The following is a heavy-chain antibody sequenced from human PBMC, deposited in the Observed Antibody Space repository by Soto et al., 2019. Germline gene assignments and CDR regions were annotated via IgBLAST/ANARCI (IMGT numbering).Heavy chain of an antibody. V-gene: IGHV4-39*01. CDR3: ARQGYDILTGYYELSYYFDY. D-gene: IGHD3-9*01. CDR1: GGSISSSSYY. J-gene: IGHJ4*02. CDR2: IYYSGST. Sequence: PSETLSLTCTVSGGSISSSSYYWGWIRQPPGKGLEWIGSIYYSGSTYYNPSLKSRVTISVDTSKNQFSLKLSSVTAADTAVYYCARQGYDILTGYYELSYYFDYWGQGTLVTSPQ.